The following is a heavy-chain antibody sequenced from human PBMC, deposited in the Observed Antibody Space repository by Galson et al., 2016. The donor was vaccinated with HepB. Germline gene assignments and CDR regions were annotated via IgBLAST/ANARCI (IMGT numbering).Heavy chain of an antibody. D-gene: IGHD4-17*01. Sequence: TLSLTCIVSGGSINSGDYNWSWLRQPAGKGLEWIGRVFSSGNTNYNPSLKSRVTISMDTSKNQFSLKMTSVTAADTAVYFCARDYGAYAKASFDVWGQGTMVTVSS. V-gene: IGHV4-61*02. CDR2: VFSSGNT. CDR3: ARDYGAYAKASFDV. J-gene: IGHJ3*01. CDR1: GGSINSGDYN.